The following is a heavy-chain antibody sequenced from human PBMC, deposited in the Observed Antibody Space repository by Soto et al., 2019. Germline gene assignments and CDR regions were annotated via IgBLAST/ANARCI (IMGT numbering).Heavy chain of an antibody. CDR2: ISYDGSNK. J-gene: IGHJ4*02. CDR1: GFTFDIFA. CDR3: ARDRRIAVAGTWTYYFDY. Sequence: GGSLRLSCAASGFTFDIFAMHWVRQAPGKGLEWVALISYDGSNKYYADSVKGRFTISRDNSKNTLYLQMNSLRAEDTALYYCARDRRIAVAGTWTYYFDYWGQGTLVTVSS. D-gene: IGHD6-19*01. V-gene: IGHV3-30-3*01.